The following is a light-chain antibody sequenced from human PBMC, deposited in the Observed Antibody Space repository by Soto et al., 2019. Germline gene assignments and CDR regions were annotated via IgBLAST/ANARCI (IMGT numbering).Light chain of an antibody. J-gene: IGLJ2*01. CDR1: SSYVGGYDY. Sequence: QSALTQPASVSGSPGQSITISCTGTSSYVGGYDYVSWYQQHPGKAPKLLIFDVSKRPSGVSYRFSGSKSCNAASLTISGLQAEDEADYYCSSYASSITLVFGGGTKLTVL. CDR3: SSYASSITLV. V-gene: IGLV2-14*01. CDR2: DVS.